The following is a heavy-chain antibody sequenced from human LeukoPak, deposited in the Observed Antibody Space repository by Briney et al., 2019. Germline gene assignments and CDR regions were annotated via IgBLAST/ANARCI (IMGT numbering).Heavy chain of an antibody. V-gene: IGHV3-30*02. Sequence: GGSLRLSCAASGFTFSSYGMHWVRQAPGKGLEWVSFIRSDGSNKYYADSVKGRFTISRDNSKNTLYLQMNSLRAEDTAVYYCARSIQLWSGFDPWGQGTLVTVSS. CDR2: IRSDGSNK. CDR3: ARSIQLWSGFDP. CDR1: GFTFSSYG. J-gene: IGHJ5*02. D-gene: IGHD5-18*01.